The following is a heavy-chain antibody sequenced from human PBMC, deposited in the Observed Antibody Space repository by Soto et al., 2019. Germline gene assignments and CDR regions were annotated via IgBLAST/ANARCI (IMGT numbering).Heavy chain of an antibody. D-gene: IGHD1-1*01. Sequence: QVQLVESGGGVVQPGRSLRLSCAASGFTFSSYAMHWVRQAPVKGLEWVAVISYDGSNKYYADSVKGRFTISRDNSKNTLYLQMNSLRAEDTAVYYCARPGRTTTPLDAFDIWGQGTMVTVSS. CDR2: ISYDGSNK. CDR1: GFTFSSYA. J-gene: IGHJ3*02. CDR3: ARPGRTTTPLDAFDI. V-gene: IGHV3-30-3*01.